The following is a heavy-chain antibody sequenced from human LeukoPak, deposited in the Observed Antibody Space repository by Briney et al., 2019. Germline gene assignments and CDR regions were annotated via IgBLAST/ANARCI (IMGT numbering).Heavy chain of an antibody. CDR1: GYSFTSYW. Sequence: GESLKISCRGSGYSFTSYWISWVRQMPGKGLERMGRIDPSDSYTNYSPSFQGHVTISADKSITTPYLQWSSLKASDTAMYYCARPERYGWIDYFDYWGQETPVTASS. D-gene: IGHD3-3*01. CDR3: ARPERYGWIDYFDY. J-gene: IGHJ4*02. V-gene: IGHV5-10-1*01. CDR2: IDPSDSYT.